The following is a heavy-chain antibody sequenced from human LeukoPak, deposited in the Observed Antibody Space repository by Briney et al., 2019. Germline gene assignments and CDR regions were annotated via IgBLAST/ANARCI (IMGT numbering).Heavy chain of an antibody. J-gene: IGHJ4*02. CDR1: GGSISSGDYY. D-gene: IGHD1-26*01. Sequence: SETLSLTCTVSGGSISSGDYYWSWIRQHPGKGLEWIGYIYYSGSTYYNPSLKSRVIISVDTSKNQFSLKLSSVTAADTAVYYCARRGYSGSRHYYFDYWGQGTLVTVSS. CDR3: ARRGYSGSRHYYFDY. CDR2: IYYSGST. V-gene: IGHV4-31*03.